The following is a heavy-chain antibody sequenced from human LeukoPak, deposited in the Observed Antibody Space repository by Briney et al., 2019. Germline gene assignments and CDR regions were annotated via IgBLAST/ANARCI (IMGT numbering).Heavy chain of an antibody. J-gene: IGHJ4*02. CDR2: INHSGST. CDR3: ASHRPDSSGWFF. Sequence: PSETLSLTCAVYGGSFSGYYWSWIRQPPGKGLEWIGEINHSGSTNYNPSLKSRVTISVDTSKNQFSLKLSSVTAADTAVYYCASHRPDSSGWFFWGQGTLVTVSS. CDR1: GGSFSGYY. V-gene: IGHV4-34*01. D-gene: IGHD6-19*01.